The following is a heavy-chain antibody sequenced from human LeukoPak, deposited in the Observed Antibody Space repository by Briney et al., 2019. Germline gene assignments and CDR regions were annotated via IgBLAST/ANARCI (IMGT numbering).Heavy chain of an antibody. J-gene: IGHJ4*02. V-gene: IGHV3-7*04. Sequence: PGGSLRLSCGASGFTFSSYWMSWVRQAPGKGLEWVANIKEDGSEKYYVDSVKGRFTISRDNAKNSLYLQMNSLRVDDTAVYYCARARWMAGTASFDYWGQGSLVTVSS. CDR1: GFTFSSYW. D-gene: IGHD6-19*01. CDR2: IKEDGSEK. CDR3: ARARWMAGTASFDY.